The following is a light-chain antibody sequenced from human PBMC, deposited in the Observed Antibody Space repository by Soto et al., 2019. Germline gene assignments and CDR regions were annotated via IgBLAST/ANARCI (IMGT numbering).Light chain of an antibody. V-gene: IGKV3-20*01. Sequence: EIVLTQSPGTLSLSPGEGATLSCRASQSVSSNHLAWYQQKPGQAPTLLIFRASSRASDIPDRSSGSGSGTGFALTISRLEPEDFAVYYCQQYGSSGTFGQGTKVDIK. CDR2: RAS. J-gene: IGKJ1*01. CDR1: QSVSSNH. CDR3: QQYGSSGT.